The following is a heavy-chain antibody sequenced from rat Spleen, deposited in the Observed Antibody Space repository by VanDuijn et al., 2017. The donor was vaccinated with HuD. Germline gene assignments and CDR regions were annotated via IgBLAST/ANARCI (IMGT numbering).Heavy chain of an antibody. CDR2: LRTSGDST. CDR1: GFTFSSFP. J-gene: IGHJ1*01. V-gene: IGHV5-46*01. Sequence: EVQLVESGGGLVQPGRSMKLSCAASGFTFSSFPMAWVRLAPTKGLEWVPTLRTSGDSTYYRDSWKGRFTISRDNAKRTLYLQMNSLRSEDTATYYCTRGGYDWYFDFWGPGTMVTVSS. CDR3: TRGGYDWYFDF.